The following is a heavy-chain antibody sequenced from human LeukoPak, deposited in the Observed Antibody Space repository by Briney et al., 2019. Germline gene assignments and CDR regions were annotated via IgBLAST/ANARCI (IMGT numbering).Heavy chain of an antibody. J-gene: IGHJ4*02. CDR2: IYTSGGT. D-gene: IGHD6-13*01. V-gene: IGHV4-61*02. CDR3: ARERYSSRGGFDY. CDR1: GGSISSGSYY. Sequence: SETLSLTCTVSGGSISSGSYYWSWIRQPAGKGLEWIGRIYTSGGTNYNPSLKSRVTISVDTSKNQFSLKLSSVTAADTAVYYCARERYSSRGGFDYWGQGTLVTVSS.